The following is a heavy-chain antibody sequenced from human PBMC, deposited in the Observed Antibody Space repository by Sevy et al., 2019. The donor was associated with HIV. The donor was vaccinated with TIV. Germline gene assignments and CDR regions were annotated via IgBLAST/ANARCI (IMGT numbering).Heavy chain of an antibody. CDR2: ISWDGGST. J-gene: IGHJ3*02. Sequence: GGSLRLSCAASGFTFDDYTMHWVRQAPGKGLEWVSLISWDGGSTYYADSVKGRFTISRDNSKNSLYLQMNSLRTEDTALYYCAKDIWTPDSSGYYGAFGIWGQGTMVTVSS. V-gene: IGHV3-43*01. D-gene: IGHD3-22*01. CDR1: GFTFDDYT. CDR3: AKDIWTPDSSGYYGAFGI.